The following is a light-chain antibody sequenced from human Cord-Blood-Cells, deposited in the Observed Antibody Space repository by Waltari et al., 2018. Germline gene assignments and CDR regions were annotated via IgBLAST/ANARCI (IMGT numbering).Light chain of an antibody. CDR2: DVS. CDR3: SSYTSSSTLE. CDR1: SSDVGGYNY. J-gene: IGLJ3*02. Sequence: QSALTQPASVSGSPGQSITISCTGTSSDVGGYNYVSWYQQHPGKAPKLMIYDVSNRPSGFSNRFSGSRSGNTASRTISGLQAEQEADYYCSSYTSSSTLEFGGGTKLTVL. V-gene: IGLV2-14*01.